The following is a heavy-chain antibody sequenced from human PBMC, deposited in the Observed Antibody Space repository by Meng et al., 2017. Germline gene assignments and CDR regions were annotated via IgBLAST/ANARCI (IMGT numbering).Heavy chain of an antibody. Sequence: GGGVVKPGRSLSLSCASSGFTFSSYAMHWVRQAPGKVLEWVAVISYDGSNKYYADSVKGRFTISRDNSKNTLYLQMNSLRAEDTAVYFRARDSSSGWYHNYWGQGTLVTVSS. CDR2: ISYDGSNK. CDR1: GFTFSSYA. V-gene: IGHV3-30*07. J-gene: IGHJ4*02. D-gene: IGHD6-19*01. CDR3: ARDSSSGWYHNY.